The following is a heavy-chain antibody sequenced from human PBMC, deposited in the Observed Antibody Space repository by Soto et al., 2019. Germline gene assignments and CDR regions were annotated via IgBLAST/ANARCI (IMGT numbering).Heavy chain of an antibody. J-gene: IGHJ6*03. CDR2: LNAGNGDT. CDR3: ARQGIPYNSGSGDYFDYYYNYMDV. V-gene: IGHV1-3*01. Sequence: QAQLVQSGAEVKKPGASVKVSCKASGYTFTNYAVHWLRQAPGQAIEWMGWLNAGNGDTKYSPTFQASVTITRDTTASTAYMELSSLRSEDTAVYYCARQGIPYNSGSGDYFDYYYNYMDVWGKGTTVTVSS. D-gene: IGHD3-10*01. CDR1: GYTFTNYA.